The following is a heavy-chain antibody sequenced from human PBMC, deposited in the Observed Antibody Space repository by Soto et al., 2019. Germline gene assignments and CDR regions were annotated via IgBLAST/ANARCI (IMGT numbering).Heavy chain of an antibody. CDR1: GSTFTDYY. V-gene: IGHV1-69-2*01. D-gene: IGHD3-16*01. CDR3: ATEGGPSEAIGDY. Sequence: EVQLVQSGAEVRQPGATVKISCKLSGSTFTDYYIHWVQQAPGKGLEWVGLVDPKDGETVYADKFQGRVTIFAETSTDTAYMELSSLRSEDTAVFYCATEGGPSEAIGDYWGQGTLVTVSS. CDR2: VDPKDGET. J-gene: IGHJ4*02.